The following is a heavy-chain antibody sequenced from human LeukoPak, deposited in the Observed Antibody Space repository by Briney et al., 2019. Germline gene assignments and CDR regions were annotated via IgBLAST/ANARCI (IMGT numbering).Heavy chain of an antibody. J-gene: IGHJ5*02. CDR2: INPNSGGT. V-gene: IGHV1-2*02. Sequence: WASVKVSCKTSGYSFTDYYMHWVRQAPGQGLEWMGWINPNSGGTSSAQKFQGRVTMTRDTSITTVYMEVSWLTSDDPAIYYCARADRLDGGPYLIGPWGQGTLVTVSS. CDR1: GYSFTDYY. CDR3: ARADRLDGGPYLIGP. D-gene: IGHD2-21*01.